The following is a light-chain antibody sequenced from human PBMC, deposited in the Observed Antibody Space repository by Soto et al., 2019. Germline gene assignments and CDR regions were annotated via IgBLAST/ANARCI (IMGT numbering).Light chain of an antibody. Sequence: EIVFTLSPATLSLSTGERATLSCRASQSVSSYLAWYQHKPGQTPRLLIYDTSTRATGVPTRFSGSRSGAEFTLTINSLQSEDFAVYYCQPYNNWPLTFGGGTKVDIK. J-gene: IGKJ4*01. CDR1: QSVSSY. CDR2: DTS. V-gene: IGKV3-15*01. CDR3: QPYNNWPLT.